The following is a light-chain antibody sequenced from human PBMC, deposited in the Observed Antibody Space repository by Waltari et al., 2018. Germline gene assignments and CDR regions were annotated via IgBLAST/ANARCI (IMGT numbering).Light chain of an antibody. V-gene: IGKV3-20*01. CDR2: GAS. CDR1: QSIRSSY. Sequence: EIVLTQSPGTLSLSQGDRATLSCRASQSIRSSYLAWYQQKRGQAPRLLIFGASSRATGIPDRFSGSGSGTDFSLTISRLEPEDFAVYYCQQYGRPPVTFGQGTKVEI. CDR3: QQYGRPPVT. J-gene: IGKJ1*01.